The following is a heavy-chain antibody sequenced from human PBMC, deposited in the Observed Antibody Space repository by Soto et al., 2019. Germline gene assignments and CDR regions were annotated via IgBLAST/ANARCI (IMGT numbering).Heavy chain of an antibody. CDR1: GDSITNNHW. Sequence: SETLSLTCTVYGDSITNNHWWTWVRQSPGKGPEMIGEIYHTGHANYNPSLNSRGAISVDKPKNQCFLTLHSVTAADPAVYYGASKSGPYYYGLDVWGKGTRVTVSS. V-gene: IGHV4-4*02. J-gene: IGHJ6*01. D-gene: IGHD3-10*01. CDR2: IYHTGHA. CDR3: ASKSGPYYYGLDV.